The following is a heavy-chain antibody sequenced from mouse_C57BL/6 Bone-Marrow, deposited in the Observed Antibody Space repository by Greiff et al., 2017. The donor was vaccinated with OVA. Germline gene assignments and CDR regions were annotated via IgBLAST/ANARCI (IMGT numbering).Heavy chain of an antibody. CDR3: TSDYDYDGYWYFDV. Sequence: EVMLVESGAGLVKPGGSLKLSCAASGFTFSSYAMSWVRQTPEKRLEWVAYISSGGDYIYYADTVKGRFTISRDNARNTLYLQMSSLKSEDTAMYYFTSDYDYDGYWYFDVWGTGTTVTVSS. CDR2: ISSGGDYI. V-gene: IGHV5-9-1*02. J-gene: IGHJ1*03. CDR1: GFTFSSYA. D-gene: IGHD2-4*01.